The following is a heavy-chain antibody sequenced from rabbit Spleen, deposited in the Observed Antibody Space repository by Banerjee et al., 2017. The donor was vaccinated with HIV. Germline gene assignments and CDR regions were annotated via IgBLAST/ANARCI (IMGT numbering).Heavy chain of an antibody. D-gene: IGHD2-1*01. CDR2: ILLNTDDRI. CDR1: GFSFSDRDV. CDR3: ARDADDGGLHFNL. Sequence: QEQLVESGGGLVQPEGSLTLTCKASGFSFSDRDVMCWVRQAPGKGLEWVACILLNTDDRIYYAGWAKDRVTISQTSSTTVTLQMTSLTAADTATYFCARDADDGGLHFNLWGQGTLVTVS. V-gene: IGHV1S45*01. J-gene: IGHJ4*01.